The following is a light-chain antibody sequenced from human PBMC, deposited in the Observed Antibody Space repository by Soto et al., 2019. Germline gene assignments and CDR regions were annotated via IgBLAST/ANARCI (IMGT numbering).Light chain of an antibody. Sequence: EIVLAQSPGTLSLSPGESATLSCRASQSVSSSFLAWYQQKAGQAPRLLIYGASRRATAIPDRFSGNGSGTDITHSISSMEPEDFAVYYCQQYVRSTRAFGQGNKVEI. J-gene: IGKJ1*01. CDR2: GAS. V-gene: IGKV3-20*01. CDR1: QSVSSSF. CDR3: QQYVRSTRA.